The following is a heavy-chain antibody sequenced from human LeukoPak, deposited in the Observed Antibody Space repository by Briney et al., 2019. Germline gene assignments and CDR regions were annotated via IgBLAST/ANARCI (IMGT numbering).Heavy chain of an antibody. J-gene: IGHJ4*02. CDR2: INPSGSST. CDR3: ARDDGDYDLDH. Sequence: ASVKVSCKASGYTFASYYMHWVRQAPGQGLEWMAIINPSGSSTSYAQKFQGRLTMTRDTSTSTVYKELSSLRPDDTAIYYCARDDGDYDLDHWGQGTLVTVSS. V-gene: IGHV1-46*01. D-gene: IGHD4-17*01. CDR1: GYTFASYY.